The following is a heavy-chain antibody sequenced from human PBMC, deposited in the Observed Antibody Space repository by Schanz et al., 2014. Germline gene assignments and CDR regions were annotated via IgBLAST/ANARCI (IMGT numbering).Heavy chain of an antibody. CDR1: GYTFISYG. CDR2: ISGSNGNT. CDR3: ERAASFSMVQCVNTGSDDYGIDV. Sequence: QVQLVQSGAEVRKPGASVKVSCKASGYTFISYGIPWVRQAPGQGLEWLGWISGSNGNTSYTQKFQGRVTMAIDPYTSSSYMDLMNLSTDGSAEIYCERAASFSMVQCVNTGSDDYGIDVWGQGTTVTVSS. V-gene: IGHV1-18*01. J-gene: IGHJ6*02. D-gene: IGHD3-10*01.